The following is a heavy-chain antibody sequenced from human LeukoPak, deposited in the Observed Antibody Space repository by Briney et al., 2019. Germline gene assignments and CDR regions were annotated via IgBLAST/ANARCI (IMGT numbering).Heavy chain of an antibody. Sequence: SETLSLTCAVYGGSFSGYYWSWIRQPPGKGLEWIGEINHSGSTNYNPSLKSRVTMSVDTSKNQFSLKLSSVTAADTAVYYCAREMQRRSMIVVVISVGFDYWGQGTLVTVSS. CDR1: GGSFSGYY. CDR3: AREMQRRSMIVVVISVGFDY. V-gene: IGHV4-34*01. D-gene: IGHD3-22*01. J-gene: IGHJ4*02. CDR2: INHSGST.